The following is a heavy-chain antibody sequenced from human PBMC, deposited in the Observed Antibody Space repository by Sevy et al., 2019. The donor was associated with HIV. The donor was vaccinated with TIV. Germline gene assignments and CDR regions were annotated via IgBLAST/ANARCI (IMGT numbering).Heavy chain of an antibody. CDR3: ARGTVLLGIVVVPAARGWFDP. Sequence: ASVKVSCKASGYTFTNYDINWVRQATGQGLEWMGWMNPNSGNTGYAQKFQGRVTMTRNTSISTAYMEVSSLRSEDTAVYYCARGTVLLGIVVVPAARGWFDPWGQGTLVTVSS. CDR2: MNPNSGNT. J-gene: IGHJ5*02. V-gene: IGHV1-8*01. CDR1: GYTFTNYD. D-gene: IGHD2-2*03.